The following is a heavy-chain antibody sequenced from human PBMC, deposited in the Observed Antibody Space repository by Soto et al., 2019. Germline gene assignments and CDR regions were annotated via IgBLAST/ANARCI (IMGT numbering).Heavy chain of an antibody. V-gene: IGHV3-48*01. CDR1: GFTFSSYS. J-gene: IGHJ6*02. D-gene: IGHD6-13*01. Sequence: PGGSLTLSCAASGFTFSSYSINWVRLAPGKGLEWVSYISSDSSTIFYSDSVKGRFTISRDNAKNSLYLQMNSLRAEDTAVYYCARGTQQLRDYYCYSMDVWGQGTTVTVSS. CDR3: ARGTQQLRDYYCYSMDV. CDR2: ISSDSSTI.